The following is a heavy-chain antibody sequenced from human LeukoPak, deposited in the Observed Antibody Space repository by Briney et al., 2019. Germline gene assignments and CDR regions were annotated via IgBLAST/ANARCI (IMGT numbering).Heavy chain of an antibody. D-gene: IGHD2-15*01. J-gene: IGHJ6*02. Sequence: GASVKVSCKASGYTFTSYGISWVRQAPGQGVEWMGWISAYNGNTNYAQKLQGRVTMTTDTSTSTAYMELRSLRSDDTAMYYCARDCSGGSCYSRSYYYYGMDVWGQGTTVTVSS. CDR2: ISAYNGNT. CDR3: ARDCSGGSCYSRSYYYYGMDV. V-gene: IGHV1-18*01. CDR1: GYTFTSYG.